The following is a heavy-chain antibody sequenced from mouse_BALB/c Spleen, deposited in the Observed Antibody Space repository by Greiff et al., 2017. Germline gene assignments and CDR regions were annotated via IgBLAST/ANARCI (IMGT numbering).Heavy chain of an antibody. CDR3: ASKFSYGYAMDY. V-gene: IGHV3-2*02. Sequence: EVQLQESGPGLVKPSQSLSLTCTVTGYSITSDYAWNWIRQFPGNKLEWMGYISYSGSTSYNPYLKTRISVTRDTSKNHFFLHLNSVTTEDTATYDSASKFSYGYAMDYWGQGTSVTVSS. D-gene: IGHD1-1*01. J-gene: IGHJ4*01. CDR1: GYSITSDYA. CDR2: ISYSGST.